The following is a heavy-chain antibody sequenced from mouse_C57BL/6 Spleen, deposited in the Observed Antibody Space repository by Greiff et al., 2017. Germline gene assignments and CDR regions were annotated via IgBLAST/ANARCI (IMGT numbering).Heavy chain of an antibody. V-gene: IGHV1-52*01. J-gene: IGHJ2*01. D-gene: IGHD3-2*02. CDR2: IDPSDSET. CDR3: AREALTAQATGGYFDY. Sequence: QVHVKQPGAELVRPGSSVKLSCKASGYTFTSYWMHWVKQRPIQGLEWIGNIDPSDSETHYNQKFKDKATLTVDKSSSTAYMQLSSLTSEDSAVYYCAREALTAQATGGYFDYWGKGTTLTVSS. CDR1: GYTFTSYW.